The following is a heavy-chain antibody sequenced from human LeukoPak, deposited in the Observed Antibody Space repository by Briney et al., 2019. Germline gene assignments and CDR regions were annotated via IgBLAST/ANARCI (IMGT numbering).Heavy chain of an antibody. CDR2: ISYRGST. CDR3: AREASGSYYYYYMDV. D-gene: IGHD3-10*01. J-gene: IGHJ6*03. CDR1: GDSISSSSYY. V-gene: IGHV4-39*07. Sequence: SETLSLTCTVSGDSISSSSYYWGWIRQPPGKGLEWIATISYRGSTYYNSSLKSRVTISVDRSENQFSLKLSSVTAADTAVYYCAREASGSYYYYYMDVWGKGTTVTVSS.